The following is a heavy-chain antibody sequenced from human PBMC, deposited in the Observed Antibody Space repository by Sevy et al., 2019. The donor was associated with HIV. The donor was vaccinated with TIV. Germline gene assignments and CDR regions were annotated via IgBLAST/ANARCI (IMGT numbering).Heavy chain of an antibody. CDR1: GFTFSSYA. CDR3: ARVKWLVRDGMDV. Sequence: GGSLRLSCAASGFTFSSYAMHWVRQAPGKGLEWVAVISYDGSNKYYADSVKGRFTISRDNSKNTLYLQMNSLRAEDTAVYYCARVKWLVRDGMDVWGLGTTVTVS. CDR2: ISYDGSNK. J-gene: IGHJ6*02. V-gene: IGHV3-30-3*01. D-gene: IGHD6-19*01.